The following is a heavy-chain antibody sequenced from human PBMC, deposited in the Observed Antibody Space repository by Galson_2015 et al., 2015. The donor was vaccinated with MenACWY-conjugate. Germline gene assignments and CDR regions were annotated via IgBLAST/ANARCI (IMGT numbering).Heavy chain of an antibody. CDR3: AKMRLSYLRRHYGMDV. CDR1: GFTFSSYA. V-gene: IGHV3-23*01. CDR2: ISGSGGST. D-gene: IGHD1-26*01. Sequence: SLRLSCAASGFTFSSYAMSWVRQAPGKGLEWVSAISGSGGSTYYADSVKGRFTISRDNSKNTLYLQMNSLRAEDTAVYYCAKMRLSYLRRHYGMDVWGQGTTVTVSS. J-gene: IGHJ6*02.